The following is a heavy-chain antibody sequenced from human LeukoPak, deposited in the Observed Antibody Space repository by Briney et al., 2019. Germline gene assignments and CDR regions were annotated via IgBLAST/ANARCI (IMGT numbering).Heavy chain of an antibody. D-gene: IGHD3-22*01. Sequence: GGSLRLSCAASGFTFSSYSMNWVRQAPGKGLEWVSSISSSSSYIYYADSVKGRFTISRDNAKNSLYLQMNSLRAEDTAVYYCARGGYYYDSSGYYRFSAFDIWGQGTMVTVSS. J-gene: IGHJ3*02. CDR3: ARGGYYYDSSGYYRFSAFDI. CDR1: GFTFSSYS. V-gene: IGHV3-21*01. CDR2: ISSSSSYI.